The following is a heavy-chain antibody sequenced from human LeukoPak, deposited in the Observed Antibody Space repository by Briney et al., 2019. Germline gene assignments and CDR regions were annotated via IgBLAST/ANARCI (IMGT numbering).Heavy chain of an antibody. CDR3: AREEGSGWSLDY. V-gene: IGHV1-3*03. D-gene: IGHD6-19*01. Sequence: ASVKVSCKASGYTFTSYAMHWVRQAPGQRLEWMGWINAGNGNTKYSQEFQGRVTITRDTSASTAYMELSSLRSEDMAVYYCAREEGSGWSLDYWGQGTLVTVSS. J-gene: IGHJ4*02. CDR2: INAGNGNT. CDR1: GYTFTSYA.